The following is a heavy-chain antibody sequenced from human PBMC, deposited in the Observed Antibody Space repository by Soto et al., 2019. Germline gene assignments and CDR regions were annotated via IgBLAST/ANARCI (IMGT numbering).Heavy chain of an antibody. CDR3: ARENLYGDHPILDY. D-gene: IGHD4-17*01. V-gene: IGHV3-21*01. J-gene: IGHJ4*02. Sequence: GGSLRLSCAASGFTFSSYSMNWVRQAPGKGLEWVSSISSSSSYIYYADSVKGRFTISRDNAKNSLYLQMNSLRAEDTAVYYCARENLYGDHPILDYWGQGTLVTVSS. CDR1: GFTFSSYS. CDR2: ISSSSSYI.